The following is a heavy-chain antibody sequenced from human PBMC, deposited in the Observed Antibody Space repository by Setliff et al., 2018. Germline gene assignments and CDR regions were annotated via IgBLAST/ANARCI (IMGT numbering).Heavy chain of an antibody. CDR1: GYTFTSYG. Sequence: GASVKVSCKASGYTFTSYGISWVRQAPGQGLEWMGWISAYNGNANYAQKLQGRLTMTTDTSTSTAYMELRSLRSDDTAVYYCARGPKDFVVLPTAAYFDYWGQGTLVTVSS. CDR3: ARGPKDFVVLPTAAYFDY. J-gene: IGHJ4*02. D-gene: IGHD2-2*01. V-gene: IGHV1-18*01. CDR2: ISAYNGNA.